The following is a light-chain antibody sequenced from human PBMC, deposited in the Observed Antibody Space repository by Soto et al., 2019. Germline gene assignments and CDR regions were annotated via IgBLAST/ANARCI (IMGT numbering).Light chain of an antibody. Sequence: DIQMTQSPSTLSSSVGDRVTITCLSSQSITRWLAWYQQKPGKAPKLLIYDASGLESGVPSRFSGSGSGTDFTLTISSLQPDDFATYYCQQYNSYSPLTFGGGTKVDIK. J-gene: IGKJ4*01. CDR1: QSITRW. CDR3: QQYNSYSPLT. V-gene: IGKV1-5*01. CDR2: DAS.